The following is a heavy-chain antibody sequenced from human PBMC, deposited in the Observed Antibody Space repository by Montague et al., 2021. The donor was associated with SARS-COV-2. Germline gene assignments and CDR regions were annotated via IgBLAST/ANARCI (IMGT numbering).Heavy chain of an antibody. V-gene: IGHV4-59*01. J-gene: IGHJ6*03. CDR1: GGSISSYY. CDR3: ARGPDHYDFWSGYYYYYVDV. CDR2: IYYSGST. Sequence: SETLSLTCTVSGGSISSYYWSWIRQPPGTGLEWIGYIYYSGSTNYNPSLKSRVTISVDTSTNQFSLKLSSVTAADTAVYYCARGPDHYDFWSGYYYYYVDVWGKGTTVTVSS. D-gene: IGHD3-3*01.